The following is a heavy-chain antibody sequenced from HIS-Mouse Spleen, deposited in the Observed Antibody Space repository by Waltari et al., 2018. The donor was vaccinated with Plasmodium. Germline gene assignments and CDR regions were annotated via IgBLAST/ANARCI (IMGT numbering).Heavy chain of an antibody. CDR1: GCPFRSYW. CDR2: IKQDGSEK. D-gene: IGHD6-13*01. Sequence: EVQLVESGGGLVQPGGSLRLSCAACGCPFRSYWMSWVRPAPGKGLEWVANIKQDGSEKYYVDSVKGRFTISRDNAKNSLYLQMNSLRAEDTAVNYCASSWYWYFDLWGRGTLVTVSS. J-gene: IGHJ2*01. V-gene: IGHV3-7*01. CDR3: ASSWYWYFDL.